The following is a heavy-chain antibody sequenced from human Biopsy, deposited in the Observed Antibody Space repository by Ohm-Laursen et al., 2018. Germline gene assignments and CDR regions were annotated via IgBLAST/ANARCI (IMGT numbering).Heavy chain of an antibody. CDR2: LSGSGGTT. CDR1: GFTFTSYG. D-gene: IGHD2-15*01. Sequence: SLRLSCTASGFTFTSYGMSWVRQAPGKGLEWVSVLSGSGGTTYYADSVKGRFTISRDNSKNTLYLQMNSLTAEDTAVYYCAKTFHGSSFLYDYWGQGTLVTVSS. CDR3: AKTFHGSSFLYDY. V-gene: IGHV3-23*01. J-gene: IGHJ4*02.